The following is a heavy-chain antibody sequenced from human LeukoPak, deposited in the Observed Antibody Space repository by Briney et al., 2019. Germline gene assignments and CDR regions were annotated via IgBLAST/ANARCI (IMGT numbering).Heavy chain of an antibody. Sequence: PGGSLRLSCAASGFTFSSYAMSWVRQAPGKGLEWVSAISGSGGSTYYADSVKGRFTISRDNSKNTLYLQMNSLRAEDTAVYYCAKAYSSGWYRAEYFQHWGQGTLVIVSS. CDR2: ISGSGGST. CDR3: AKAYSSGWYRAEYFQH. CDR1: GFTFSSYA. J-gene: IGHJ1*01. V-gene: IGHV3-23*01. D-gene: IGHD6-19*01.